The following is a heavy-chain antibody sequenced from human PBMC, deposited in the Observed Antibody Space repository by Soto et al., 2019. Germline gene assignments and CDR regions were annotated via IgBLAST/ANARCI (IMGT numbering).Heavy chain of an antibody. J-gene: IGHJ4*02. CDR2: IYWDDDK. V-gene: IGHV2-5*02. Sequence: QITLKECGPTLVKPTQTLTLTCTFSGFSLSTSGVGVGCIRQPPGKTLEWLALIYWDDDKRYSPSLKSRLTITKDTSKNQVVPTMTNMDPVDTATYYCAHSEYDYVWGSYRSPYFDYWGQGTLVTVSS. CDR3: AHSEYDYVWGSYRSPYFDY. CDR1: GFSLSTSGVG. D-gene: IGHD3-16*02.